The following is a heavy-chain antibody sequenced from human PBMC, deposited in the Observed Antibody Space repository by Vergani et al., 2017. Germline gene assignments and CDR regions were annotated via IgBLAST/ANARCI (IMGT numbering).Heavy chain of an antibody. D-gene: IGHD4-17*01. V-gene: IGHV3-11*01. CDR3: VRPMTTAQYYYYYYYMDV. CDR2: ISSSGSTI. Sequence: QVQLVESGGGLVKPGGSLRLSCAASGFTFSDYYMSWIRQAPGKGLEWVSYISSSGSTIYYADSVKGRFTISRDNAKNSLYLQMNSLRAEDTAVYYCVRPMTTAQYYYYYYYMDVWGKGTTVTVSS. J-gene: IGHJ6*03. CDR1: GFTFSDYY.